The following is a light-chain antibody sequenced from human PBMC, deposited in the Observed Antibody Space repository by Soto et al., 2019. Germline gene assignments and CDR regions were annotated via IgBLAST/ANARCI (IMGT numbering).Light chain of an antibody. V-gene: IGKV1-6*01. Sequence: AIQMTQFPSSLSASVGDRVTITCRASQGIRNDLGWYQQKSGRAPKLLIFGASTLQSGAPSRFSGSGSGTDFTLTISSLQPEDFATYYCQQSYRAVTFGQGTRLEIK. J-gene: IGKJ5*01. CDR3: QQSYRAVT. CDR1: QGIRND. CDR2: GAS.